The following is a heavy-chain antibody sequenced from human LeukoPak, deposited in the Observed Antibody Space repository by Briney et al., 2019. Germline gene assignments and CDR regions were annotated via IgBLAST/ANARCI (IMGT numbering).Heavy chain of an antibody. CDR1: GYTFTSYY. J-gene: IGHJ5*02. CDR3: ARSLAYYDFWSGYSENNWFDP. CDR2: INPSGGST. Sequence: GASVKVSCKASGYTFTSYYMHWVRQAPGQGLEWMGIINPSGGSTNYAQKLQGRVTMTTDTSTSTAYMELRSLRSDDTAVYYCARSLAYYDFWSGYSENNWFDPWGQGTLVTVSS. D-gene: IGHD3-3*01. V-gene: IGHV1-46*01.